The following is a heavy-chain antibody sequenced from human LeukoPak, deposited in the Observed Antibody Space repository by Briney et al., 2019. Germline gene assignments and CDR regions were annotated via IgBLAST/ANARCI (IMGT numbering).Heavy chain of an antibody. V-gene: IGHV3-21*01. D-gene: IGHD3-22*01. CDR2: ISSSSSHI. CDR3: ARDFTEKYYYDSSGYSTFDY. J-gene: IGHJ4*02. CDR1: GFTFNNYA. Sequence: GGSLRLSCAATGFTFNNYAIAWVRQAPGKGLEWVSSISSSSSHIFYADSVKGRFTISRDNSKNTLYLQMNSLRAEDTAVYYCARDFTEKYYYDSSGYSTFDYWGQGTLVTVSS.